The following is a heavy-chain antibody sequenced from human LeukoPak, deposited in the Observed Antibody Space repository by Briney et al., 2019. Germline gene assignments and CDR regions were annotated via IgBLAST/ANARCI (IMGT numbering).Heavy chain of an antibody. D-gene: IGHD6-19*01. CDR2: ISGYNGNT. V-gene: IGHV1-18*01. CDR3: ARGQRVAGTGPAGY. CDR1: GYTFTSYG. J-gene: IGHJ4*02. Sequence: ASVKVSCKASGYTFTSYGISWVRQAPGQGLEWMAWISGYNGNTNYAQKLQGRVTTTTDTSTSTAYMELRSLRSEDTAVYYCARGQRVAGTGPAGYWGQGTLVTVSS.